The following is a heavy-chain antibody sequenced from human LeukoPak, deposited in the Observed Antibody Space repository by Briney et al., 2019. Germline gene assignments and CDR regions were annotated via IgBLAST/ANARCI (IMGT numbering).Heavy chain of an antibody. D-gene: IGHD5-12*01. Sequence: ASVKVSCKASGYTFTTYYMHWVRQAPGQGLEWMGIINPSGGRTSYAQKFQGRVTMTRDMSTSTVYMELSSLRSEDTAVYYCAREDLMVATGYGYWGQGTLVTISS. CDR3: AREDLMVATGYGY. J-gene: IGHJ4*02. CDR1: GYTFTTYY. V-gene: IGHV1-46*01. CDR2: INPSGGRT.